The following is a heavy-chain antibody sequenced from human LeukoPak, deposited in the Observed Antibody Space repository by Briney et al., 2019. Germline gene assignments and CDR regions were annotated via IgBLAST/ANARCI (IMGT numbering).Heavy chain of an antibody. V-gene: IGHV4-61*02. D-gene: IGHD3-9*01. Sequence: PSETLSLTCTVSGGSISSSSYYWSWIRQPAGKGLEWIGRIYTSGSTNYNPSLKSRVTMSVDTSKNQFSLKLSSVTAADTAVYYCARTTWDYDILTGYPKEPYFDYWGQGTLVTVSS. CDR3: ARTTWDYDILTGYPKEPYFDY. J-gene: IGHJ4*02. CDR1: GGSISSSSYY. CDR2: IYTSGST.